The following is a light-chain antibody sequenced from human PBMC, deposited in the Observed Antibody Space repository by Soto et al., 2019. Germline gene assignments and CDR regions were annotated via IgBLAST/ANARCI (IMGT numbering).Light chain of an antibody. CDR2: GAF. Sequence: EIVMTQSPATVSVSPGETATLSCRASQSVSYNLAWYQQKPGQGLRLLIYGAFTRATAIPATFSGSGSGTDFTLTICSLQSEDFADYYCQQYKNWPPLTFGGGTKVEIK. CDR3: QQYKNWPPLT. V-gene: IGKV3-15*01. J-gene: IGKJ4*01. CDR1: QSVSYN.